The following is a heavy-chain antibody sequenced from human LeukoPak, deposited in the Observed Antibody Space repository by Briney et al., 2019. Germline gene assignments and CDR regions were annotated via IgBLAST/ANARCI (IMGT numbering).Heavy chain of an antibody. D-gene: IGHD3-3*01. V-gene: IGHV4-4*07. CDR1: GGSISSYY. CDR3: VRVSYYFSSGYYRGNWLDP. CDR2: IYTSGRT. J-gene: IGHJ5*02. Sequence: SETLSLTCTVSGGSISSYYWSWIRQPAAKGLEGIGRIYTSGRTNYNHPLKSRVTMSVDTSKNQFSLKLSSVTSADTAVYYCVRVSYYFSSGYYRGNWLDPWGQRTLVTVSS.